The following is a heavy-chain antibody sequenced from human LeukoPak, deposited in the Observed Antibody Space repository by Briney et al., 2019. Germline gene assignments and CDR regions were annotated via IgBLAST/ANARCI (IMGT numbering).Heavy chain of an antibody. Sequence: GGSLRLSCAASGFTFSSYGMHWVRQAPGKGLEWVAFILYDGSNKYYADSVKGRFTISRDNSKNTLYLQMNSLRAEDTAVYYCAKGVGDNHYWGQGTLATVSS. CDR2: ILYDGSNK. J-gene: IGHJ4*02. CDR1: GFTFSSYG. D-gene: IGHD1-26*01. V-gene: IGHV3-30*02. CDR3: AKGVGDNHY.